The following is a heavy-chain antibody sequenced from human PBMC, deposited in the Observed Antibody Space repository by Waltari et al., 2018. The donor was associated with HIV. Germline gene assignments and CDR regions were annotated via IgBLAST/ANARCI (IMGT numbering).Heavy chain of an antibody. CDR3: ARDLYMGRGVISDY. Sequence: ASGYTFTSYAINWVRQAPGQGPEWMGWISTNNGNTNYEQKFQGRVTMTTDASTSTVYMELRSLRSDDTAIYYCARDLYMGRGVISDYWGQGTLVTVSS. J-gene: IGHJ4*02. D-gene: IGHD3-10*01. CDR1: GYTFTSYA. CDR2: ISTNNGNT. V-gene: IGHV1-18*01.